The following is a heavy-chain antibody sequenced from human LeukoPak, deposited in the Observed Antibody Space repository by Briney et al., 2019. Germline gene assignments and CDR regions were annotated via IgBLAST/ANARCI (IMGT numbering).Heavy chain of an antibody. Sequence: SETLSLTCAVSGYSISSGYYWGWIRQPPGKGLEWIGSIYHSGSTYYNPSLKSRVTISVDTSKNQFSLKLSSVTAADTAVYYCARLQWLPRFYFDYWGQGTLVTASS. V-gene: IGHV4-38-2*01. J-gene: IGHJ4*02. D-gene: IGHD6-19*01. CDR2: IYHSGST. CDR3: ARLQWLPRFYFDY. CDR1: GYSISSGYY.